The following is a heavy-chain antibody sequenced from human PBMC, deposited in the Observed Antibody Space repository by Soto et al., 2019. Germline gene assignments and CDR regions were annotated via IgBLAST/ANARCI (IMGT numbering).Heavy chain of an antibody. J-gene: IGHJ4*02. CDR3: AKGGGYSSGWYYFDS. CDR2: ISSSCGST. Sequence: KGLECVSPISSSCGSTYYADSVKGRFTISRDNSKNTLYLQMNSLRAEDTAVYYCAKGGGYSSGWYYFDSWGQGTLVTVSS. V-gene: IGHV3-23*01. D-gene: IGHD6-19*01.